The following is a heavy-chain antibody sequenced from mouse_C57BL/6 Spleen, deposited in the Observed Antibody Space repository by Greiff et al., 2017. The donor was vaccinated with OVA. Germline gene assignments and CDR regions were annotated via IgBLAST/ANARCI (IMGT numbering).Heavy chain of an antibody. V-gene: IGHV1-72*01. CDR3: ARRHYYGSSRSYWYFDV. D-gene: IGHD1-1*01. CDR2: IDPNSGGT. Sequence: QVQLQQPGAELVKPGASVKLSCKASGYTFTSYWMHWVKQRPGRGLEWIGRIDPNSGGTKYNEKFKSKATLTVDKPSSTAYMQLSSLTSEDSAVYYCARRHYYGSSRSYWYFDVWGTGTTVTVSS. CDR1: GYTFTSYW. J-gene: IGHJ1*03.